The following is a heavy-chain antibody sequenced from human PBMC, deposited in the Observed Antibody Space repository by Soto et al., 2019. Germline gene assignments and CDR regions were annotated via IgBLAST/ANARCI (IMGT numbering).Heavy chain of an antibody. CDR1: GYTFTSYA. J-gene: IGHJ4*02. Sequence: QVQLVQSGAEEKKPGASVKVSCKASGYTFTSYAMHWVRQAPGQRLEWMGWINAGNGNTKYSQKFQGKVTITKDTSASTAYLELRSLRSEYTAVYYCARSIVVVTALDYWGQGTLVTVSS. D-gene: IGHD2-21*02. CDR2: INAGNGNT. CDR3: ARSIVVVTALDY. V-gene: IGHV1-3*05.